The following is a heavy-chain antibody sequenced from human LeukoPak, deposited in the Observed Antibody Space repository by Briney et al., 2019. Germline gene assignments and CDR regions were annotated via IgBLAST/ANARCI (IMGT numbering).Heavy chain of an antibody. D-gene: IGHD6-19*01. CDR2: IWYDGSNK. CDR3: ARDDVNSSGFDY. J-gene: IGHJ4*02. Sequence: GSLRLSCAASGFTFSSYGMHWVRQAPGKGLEWVAVIWYDGSNKYYADSVKGRFTISRDNSKNTLYLQMNSLRAEDTAVYYCARDDVNSSGFDYWGQGTLVTVSS. CDR1: GFTFSSYG. V-gene: IGHV3-33*01.